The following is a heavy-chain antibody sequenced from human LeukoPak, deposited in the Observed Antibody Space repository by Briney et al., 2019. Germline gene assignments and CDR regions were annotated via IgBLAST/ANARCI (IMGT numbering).Heavy chain of an antibody. CDR1: GFLFSNSW. CDR3: VKDRGYSTFDY. Sequence: GGSLRLSCEASGFLFSNSWMSWVRQAPGKGLEWVANMNQDGSERNYVDSVKGRLTISRDNAKGSLYPQMNGLRAEDTAVYFCVKDRGYSTFDYWGQGTLVTVSS. J-gene: IGHJ4*02. D-gene: IGHD4-23*01. CDR2: MNQDGSER. V-gene: IGHV3-7*03.